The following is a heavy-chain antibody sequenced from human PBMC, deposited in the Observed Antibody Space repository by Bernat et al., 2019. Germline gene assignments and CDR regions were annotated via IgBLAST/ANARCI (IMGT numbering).Heavy chain of an antibody. V-gene: IGHV3-48*03. Sequence: EGQLVEPGGGLGQPGGSLRLSCAASGFTFSSYEMNWVRQAPGKGLEWVSYISSSGSTIYYADSVKGRFTISRDNAKNSLYLQMNSLRAEDTAVYYCARDCGGDCSSGGTPYYYYGMDVWGQGTTVTVSS. CDR1: GFTFSSYE. CDR2: ISSSGSTI. J-gene: IGHJ6*02. D-gene: IGHD2-21*02. CDR3: ARDCGGDCSSGGTPYYYYGMDV.